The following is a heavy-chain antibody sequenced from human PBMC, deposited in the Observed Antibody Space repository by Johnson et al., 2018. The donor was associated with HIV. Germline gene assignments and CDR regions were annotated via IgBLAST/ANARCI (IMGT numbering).Heavy chain of an antibody. CDR2: ISSDGSST. CDR1: GITVSSNY. D-gene: IGHD3-22*01. CDR3: AKGSGYYAAFDI. J-gene: IGHJ3*02. V-gene: IGHV3-66*02. Sequence: QLVESGGGLVQPGGSLRLSCAASGITVSSNYMTWVRQAPGKGLEWVSRISSDGSSTYYADSVKGRFTISRDNSKNTLYLQMNSLRAEDTALYYCAKGSGYYAAFDIWGQGTMVTVSS.